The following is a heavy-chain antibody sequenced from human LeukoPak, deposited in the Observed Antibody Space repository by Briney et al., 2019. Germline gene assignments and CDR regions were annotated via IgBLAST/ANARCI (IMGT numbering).Heavy chain of an antibody. CDR3: ARTAGNDYGDLPDY. Sequence: GGSLRLSCAASGFIFTSYSMNWVRQAPRKGLEWVSYISSPSTNIYYVDSVKGRFTISRDNAKNSLYLQMNSLRAEDTAVYYCARTAGNDYGDLPDYWGQGTLVTVSS. CDR1: GFIFTSYS. CDR2: ISSPSTNI. D-gene: IGHD4-17*01. V-gene: IGHV3-48*04. J-gene: IGHJ4*02.